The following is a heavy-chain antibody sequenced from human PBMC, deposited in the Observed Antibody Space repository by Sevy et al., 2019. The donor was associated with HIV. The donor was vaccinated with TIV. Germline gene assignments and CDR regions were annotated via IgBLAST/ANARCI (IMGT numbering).Heavy chain of an antibody. CDR1: GGSISSYY. V-gene: IGHV4-59*01. CDR2: IYYSGST. Sequence: SETLSLTCTVSGGSISSYYWSWIRQPPGKGLEWIGYIYYSGSTNYNPSLKSRVTISVDTSKNQFSLKLGSVTAADTAVYYCARGGGYDINWFDPWGQGTLVTVSS. CDR3: ARGGGYDINWFDP. D-gene: IGHD3-9*01. J-gene: IGHJ5*02.